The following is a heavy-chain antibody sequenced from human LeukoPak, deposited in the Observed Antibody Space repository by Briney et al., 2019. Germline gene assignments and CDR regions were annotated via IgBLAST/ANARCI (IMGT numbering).Heavy chain of an antibody. J-gene: IGHJ4*02. CDR3: AGESLN. V-gene: IGHV3-21*01. Sequence: GGSLRLSCAASGFPFSTSNMAWVRQAPEKGLEWVSSISGSSTYIYYSESVKGRFTISRDNAKNSLSLQMDSLRVEDTAVYYCAGESLNWGRGTLVTVSS. CDR2: ISGSSTYI. CDR1: GFPFSTSN.